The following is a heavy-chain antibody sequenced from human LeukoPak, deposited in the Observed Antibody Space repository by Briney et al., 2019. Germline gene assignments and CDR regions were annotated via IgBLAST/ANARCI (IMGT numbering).Heavy chain of an antibody. V-gene: IGHV3-23*01. CDR3: AKVMRYSGYETDY. CDR1: AFSLNAYN. CDR2: ISGRAGST. J-gene: IGHJ4*02. D-gene: IGHD5-12*01. Sequence: GGSLRLSCAASAFSLNAYNMNWVRQAPGKGLEWASTISGRAGSTFYADSVKGRFTISRDNSKNTVYLQMNSLRAEDTAVYYCAKVMRYSGYETDYWGQGTLVTVSS.